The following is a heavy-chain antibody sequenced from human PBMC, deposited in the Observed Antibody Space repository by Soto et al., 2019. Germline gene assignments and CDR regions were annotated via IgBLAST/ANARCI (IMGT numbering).Heavy chain of an antibody. CDR1: GGSISSSSSY. CDR3: ARRIVATETFDD. CDR2: IYYSGGT. Sequence: SETLSLTCTVSGGSISSSSSYWGWIRQPPGKGLEWIGSIYYSGGTYYNPSLKSRVTISVDTSKNQFSLKLSSVTAADTAVYYCARRIVATETFDDLGQGTLVTVSS. J-gene: IGHJ4*02. D-gene: IGHD5-12*01. V-gene: IGHV4-39*01.